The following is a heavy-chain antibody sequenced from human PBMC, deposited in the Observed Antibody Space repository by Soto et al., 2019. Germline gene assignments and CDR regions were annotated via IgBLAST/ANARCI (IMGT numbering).Heavy chain of an antibody. CDR2: ISYDGGNK. V-gene: IGHV3-30-3*01. J-gene: IGHJ4*02. Sequence: PGGSLRLSCAASGFTFSSYAMHWVRQAPGKGLEWVAVISYDGGNKYYAGSVKGRFTISRDNSKNTLYLQMNSLRAEDTAVYYCARGTLYCSGGSCYLDYWGQGTLVTVSS. CDR3: ARGTLYCSGGSCYLDY. CDR1: GFTFSSYA. D-gene: IGHD2-15*01.